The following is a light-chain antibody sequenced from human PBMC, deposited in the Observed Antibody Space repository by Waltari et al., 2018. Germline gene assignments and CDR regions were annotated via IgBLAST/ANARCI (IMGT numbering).Light chain of an antibody. CDR2: DVI. Sequence: QSALTQPASVSGSPGQSITIPCNGPSNDVGGYNYVSWYQQHPGKAPKLMIYDVIKRPSGVSGRFSGSKSGNTASLTISGLQAEDEADYFCSSYTRSSTYVFGTGTKVTVL. J-gene: IGLJ1*01. CDR3: SSYTRSSTYV. CDR1: SNDVGGYNY. V-gene: IGLV2-14*03.